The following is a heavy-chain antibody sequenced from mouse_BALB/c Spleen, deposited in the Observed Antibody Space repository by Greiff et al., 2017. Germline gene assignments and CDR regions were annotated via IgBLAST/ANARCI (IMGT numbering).Heavy chain of an antibody. CDR3: ARGGNYFDY. D-gene: IGHD2-14*01. J-gene: IGHJ2*01. CDR2: ISSGSSTI. Sequence: EVHLVESGGGLVQPGGSRKLSCAASGFTFSSFGMHWVRQAPEKGLEWVAYISSGSSTIYYADTVKGRFTISRDNPKNTLFLQMTSLRSEDTAMYYCARGGNYFDYWGQGTTLTVSS. V-gene: IGHV5-17*02. CDR1: GFTFSSFG.